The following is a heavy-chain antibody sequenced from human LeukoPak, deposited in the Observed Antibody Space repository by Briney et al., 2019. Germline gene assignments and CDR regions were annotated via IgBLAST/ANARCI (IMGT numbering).Heavy chain of an antibody. CDR2: INHSGST. CDR3: ARLRAVAGTRGMDV. Sequence: SETLSLTCAAYGGSFSGYYWSWVRQPPGKGLEWIGEINHSGSTNYNPSLKSRVTISVDTSKNQFSLKLSSVTAADTAVYYCARLRAVAGTRGMDVWGKGTTVTVSS. J-gene: IGHJ6*04. V-gene: IGHV4-34*01. CDR1: GGSFSGYY. D-gene: IGHD6-19*01.